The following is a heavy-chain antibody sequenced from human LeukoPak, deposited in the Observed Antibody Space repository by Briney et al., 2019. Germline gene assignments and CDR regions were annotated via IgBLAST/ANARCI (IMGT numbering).Heavy chain of an antibody. V-gene: IGHV1-46*02. D-gene: IGHD6-19*01. CDR2: INPSGGST. J-gene: IGHJ4*02. CDR3: ARWGSGWYY. CDR1: GYSFDNYY. Sequence: GASVKVSCKASGYSFDNYYIHWVRQAPGQGFEWMGIINPSGGSTSYAQKFQGRVTMTRDMSTSTVYMELSSLRSEDTAVYYCARWGSGWYYWGQGTLVTVSP.